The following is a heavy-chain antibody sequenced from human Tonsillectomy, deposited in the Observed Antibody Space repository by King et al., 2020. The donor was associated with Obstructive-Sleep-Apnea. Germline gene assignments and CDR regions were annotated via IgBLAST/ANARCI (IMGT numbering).Heavy chain of an antibody. CDR2: MRSDGTNK. D-gene: IGHD5-18*01. CDR3: AAQPFDP. J-gene: IGHJ5*02. CDR1: GFNFRSYG. Sequence: VQLVESGGGVVQPGGSLRLSCAASGFNFRSYGMHWVRQAPGKGLEWVAFMRSDGTNKNYAASVKGRFTISRDNSQNTLYLQMNSLRAEDTAVYYCAAQPFDPWGQGTLVTVSS. V-gene: IGHV3-30*02.